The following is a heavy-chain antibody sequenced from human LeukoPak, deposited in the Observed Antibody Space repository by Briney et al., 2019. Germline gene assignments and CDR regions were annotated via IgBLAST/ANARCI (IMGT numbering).Heavy chain of an antibody. CDR1: GYSFTSYW. Sequence: GESLKISCKGSGYSFTSYWIGWVHQMPGKGLEWMGITYPGDSDTRYSPSFQGQVTISADKSISTAYLQWSSLKASDTAMYYCARRDGDSSGYYYGGIDYWGQGTLVTVSS. J-gene: IGHJ4*02. CDR2: TYPGDSDT. V-gene: IGHV5-51*07. CDR3: ARRDGDSSGYYYGGIDY. D-gene: IGHD3-22*01.